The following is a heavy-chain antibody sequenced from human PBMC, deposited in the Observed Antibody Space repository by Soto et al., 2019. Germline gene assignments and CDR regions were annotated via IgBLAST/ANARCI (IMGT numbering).Heavy chain of an antibody. CDR2: IYYGGTT. CDR3: AKNAVGGFDW. V-gene: IGHV4-4*02. D-gene: IGHD1-26*01. J-gene: IGHJ4*02. CDR1: RGSMTTGDW. Sequence: PLQESGPGLVKPSGTLSLTCAVSRGSMTTGDWFSWVRQSPGKGLEWIGEIYYGGTTHYKPSLKSRVTISLDKSKNQFVLELSSSTAADTAVYYCAKNAVGGFDWWGQGTLVTVSS.